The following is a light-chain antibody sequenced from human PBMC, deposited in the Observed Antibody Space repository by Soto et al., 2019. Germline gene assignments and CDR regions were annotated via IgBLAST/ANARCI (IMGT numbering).Light chain of an antibody. J-gene: IGKJ1*01. CDR3: LQHNTYPRT. Sequence: EIVFRLSPGTLSLSPGERATLSCRASQSVSSSYLAWYQQKPGQAPRLLIYGASSRATGIPSRFSGSGSGTDFTLTISSLQPEDFATYYCLQHNTYPRTFGQGTKVDIK. V-gene: IGKV3-20*01. CDR1: QSVSSSY. CDR2: GAS.